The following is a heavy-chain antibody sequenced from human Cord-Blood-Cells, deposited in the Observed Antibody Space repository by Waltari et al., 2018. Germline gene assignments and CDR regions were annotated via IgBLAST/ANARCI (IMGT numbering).Heavy chain of an antibody. Sequence: QLQLQESGPGLVKPSETLSLTCTVSGGSISSSSYYWGWIRQPPGKGLEWIGSSYYSGSTYYNPSLRSRVTISVDTSKNQFSLKLSSVTAADTAVYYCARQGGTDSSSSWFDPWGQGTLVTVSS. J-gene: IGHJ5*02. CDR3: ARQGGTDSSSSWFDP. CDR1: GGSISSSSYY. CDR2: SYYSGST. V-gene: IGHV4-39*01. D-gene: IGHD6-13*01.